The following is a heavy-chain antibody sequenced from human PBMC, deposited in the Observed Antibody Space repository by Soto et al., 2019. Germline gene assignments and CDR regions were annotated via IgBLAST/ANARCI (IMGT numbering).Heavy chain of an antibody. CDR1: GFTFSSYA. J-gene: IGHJ6*02. V-gene: IGHV3-30-3*01. CDR2: ISYDGSNK. CDR3: ARDLPSSGCYRYYYYGMDV. D-gene: IGHD6-19*01. Sequence: QVQLVESGGGVVQPGRSLRLSCAASGFTFSSYAMHWVRQAPGQGLEWVAVISYDGSNKYYADSVKGRFTISRDNSKTTMSLQMNSLRAEDTAVYYCARDLPSSGCYRYYYYGMDVWVEGTTVTVS.